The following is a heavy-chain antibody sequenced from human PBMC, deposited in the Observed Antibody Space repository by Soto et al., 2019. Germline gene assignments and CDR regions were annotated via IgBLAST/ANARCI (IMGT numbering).Heavy chain of an antibody. V-gene: IGHV3-33*01. CDR2: IWYDGSNK. D-gene: IGHD6-25*01. CDR3: ARDVRLQRRTYYFDY. J-gene: IGHJ4*02. CDR1: GFTFSSYG. Sequence: GGSLRLSCAASGFTFSSYGMHWVRQAPGKGLEWVAVIWYDGSNKYYADSVKGRFTISRDNSKNTLYLQMNSLRAEDTAVYYCARDVRLQRRTYYFDYWGQGTLVTVSS.